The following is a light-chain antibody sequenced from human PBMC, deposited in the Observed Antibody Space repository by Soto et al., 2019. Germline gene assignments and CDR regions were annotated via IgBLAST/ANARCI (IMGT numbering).Light chain of an antibody. V-gene: IGLV2-23*01. Sequence: QSALTQPASVSGSPGQSITISCTGTSSDVATYNLVSWYQQRPGTAPQLIIYEDTKRPSGVSTRFSGSQSGNTASLTISGLQADDEADYYCCSRVFGGGTKLTVL. CDR2: EDT. CDR1: SSDVATYNL. CDR3: CSRV. J-gene: IGLJ3*02.